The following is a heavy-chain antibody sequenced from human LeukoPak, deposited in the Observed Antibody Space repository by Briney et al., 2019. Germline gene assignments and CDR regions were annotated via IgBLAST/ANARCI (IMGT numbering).Heavy chain of an antibody. Sequence: ASVKVSYKASGYTFTIYYVHWVRQAPGPGLEWMGMINPSGGSTTYSQKFQGRITMTRGTSTSTVYMELSSLRSEDTAVYYCARGPGTNIDYWGQGTLVTVSS. CDR1: GYTFTIYY. CDR3: ARGPGTNIDY. V-gene: IGHV1-46*01. J-gene: IGHJ4*02. D-gene: IGHD3-10*01. CDR2: INPSGGST.